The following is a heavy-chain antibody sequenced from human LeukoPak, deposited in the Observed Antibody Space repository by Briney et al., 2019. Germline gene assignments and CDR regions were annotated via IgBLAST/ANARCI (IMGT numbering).Heavy chain of an antibody. Sequence: GGSLRLSCAASGFTFDDYAMLWVRQAPGKGLEWVSGIRWNSGGIAYADSVKGRFTISRDNAKNSLYLQMNSLRAEDTALYYCANGDDSSGYYYSWTYWGQGTLVTVSS. D-gene: IGHD3-22*01. CDR3: ANGDDSSGYYYSWTY. CDR1: GFTFDDYA. CDR2: IRWNSGGI. V-gene: IGHV3-9*01. J-gene: IGHJ4*02.